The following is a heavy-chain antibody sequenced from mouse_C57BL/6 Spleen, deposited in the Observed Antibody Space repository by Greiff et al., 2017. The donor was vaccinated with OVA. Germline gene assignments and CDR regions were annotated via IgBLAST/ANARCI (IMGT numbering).Heavy chain of an antibody. J-gene: IGHJ3*01. CDR1: GYTFTSYW. D-gene: IGHD2-1*01. CDR3: ARERGNYAWFAY. V-gene: IGHV1-64*01. CDR2: IHPNSGST. Sequence: QVQLQQPGAELVKPGASVKLSCKASGYTFTSYWMHWVKQRPGQGLEWIGMIHPNSGSTNYNEKFKSKATLTVDKSSRTAYMQLSSLTSEDSAVYYSARERGNYAWFAYWGQGTLVTVSA.